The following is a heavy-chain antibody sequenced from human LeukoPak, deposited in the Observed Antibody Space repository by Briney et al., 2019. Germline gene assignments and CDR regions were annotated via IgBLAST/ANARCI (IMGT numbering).Heavy chain of an antibody. J-gene: IGHJ3*02. V-gene: IGHV4-34*01. D-gene: IGHD4-17*01. CDR2: INHSGST. CDR1: GGSFSGYY. CDR3: AYGDDAFDI. Sequence: PSETLSLTCAVYGGSFSGYYWSWIRQPPGKGLEWIGEINHSGSTNYNPSLKSRVTISVDTSKNQFSLKLSSVIAADTAVYYCAYGDDAFDIWGQGKMVTVSS.